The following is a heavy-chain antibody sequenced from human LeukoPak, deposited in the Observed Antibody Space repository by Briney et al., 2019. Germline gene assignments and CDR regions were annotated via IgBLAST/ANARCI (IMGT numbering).Heavy chain of an antibody. Sequence: GGSLRLSCAASGFTFSSYSMNWVRQAPGKGLEWVSVIYSGGSTYYADSVKGRFTISRDNSKNTLYLQMNSLRAEDTAVYYCAREGYSYYYGMDVWGQGTTVTVSS. J-gene: IGHJ6*02. CDR1: GFTFSSYS. CDR3: AREGYSYYYGMDV. V-gene: IGHV3-53*01. CDR2: IYSGGST. D-gene: IGHD6-13*01.